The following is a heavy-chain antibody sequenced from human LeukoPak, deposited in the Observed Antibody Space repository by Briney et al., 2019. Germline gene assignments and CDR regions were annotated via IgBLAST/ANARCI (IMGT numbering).Heavy chain of an antibody. D-gene: IGHD1-26*01. Sequence: ASVKVSCKASGYTFTTYDISWVRQAPGQGLEWMGWISAYNGNTNYAQKLQGRVTMTTDTSTSTAYMELRSLRSDDTAVYYCARQCGSLCPFDYWGQGTLVTVSS. J-gene: IGHJ4*02. CDR1: GYTFTTYD. CDR3: ARQCGSLCPFDY. V-gene: IGHV1-18*01. CDR2: ISAYNGNT.